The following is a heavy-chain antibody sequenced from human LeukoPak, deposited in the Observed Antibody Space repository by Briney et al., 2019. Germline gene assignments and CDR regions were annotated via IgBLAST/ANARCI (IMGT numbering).Heavy chain of an antibody. CDR3: AKDRTTALGYYFDY. V-gene: IGHV3-30*18. CDR2: ISYDGSNK. CDR1: GFTFSSYG. Sequence: GGSLRLSCAASGFTFSSYGMHWVRQAPGKGLEWVAVISYDGSNKYYADSVKGRFTISRDNSKNTLYLQMNSPRAEDTAVYYCAKDRTTALGYYFDYWGQGTLVTVSS. J-gene: IGHJ4*02. D-gene: IGHD4-17*01.